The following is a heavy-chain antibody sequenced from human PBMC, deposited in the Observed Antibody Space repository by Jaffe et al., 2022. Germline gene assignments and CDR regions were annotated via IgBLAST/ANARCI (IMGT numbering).Heavy chain of an antibody. D-gene: IGHD3-10*01. Sequence: EVQLVESGGGLVQPGGSLRLSCAASGFTFSSYEMNWVRQAPGKGLEWVSYISSSGSTIYYADSVKGRFTISRDNAKNSLYLQMNSLRAEDTAVYYCARDTEWFGESPDAFDIWGQGTMVTVSS. CDR1: GFTFSSYE. CDR3: ARDTEWFGESPDAFDI. J-gene: IGHJ3*02. CDR2: ISSSGSTI. V-gene: IGHV3-48*03.